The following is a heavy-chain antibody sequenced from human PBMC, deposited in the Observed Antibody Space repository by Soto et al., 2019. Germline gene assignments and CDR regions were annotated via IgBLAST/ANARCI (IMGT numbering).Heavy chain of an antibody. J-gene: IGHJ4*02. Sequence: EVQLLESGGGLVQPGGSLRLSCAASGFTFSSDAMSWVRQAPGKGLEWVSAISGSGGSTYYADSVKGRFTISRDNSKNTLYLQMISLRAEDTAVYYCAKDRSPIAQCAPPFDYWGQGTLVTVSS. CDR3: AKDRSPIAQCAPPFDY. V-gene: IGHV3-23*01. D-gene: IGHD6-19*01. CDR1: GFTFSSDA. CDR2: ISGSGGST.